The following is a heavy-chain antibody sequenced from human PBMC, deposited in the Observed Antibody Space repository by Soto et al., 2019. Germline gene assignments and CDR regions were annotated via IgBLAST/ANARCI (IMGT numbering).Heavy chain of an antibody. CDR3: VRFASSGWYTGGY. J-gene: IGHJ4*02. CDR1: GYIFTNYD. D-gene: IGHD6-19*01. CDR2: ISPYSGNT. V-gene: IGHV1-18*01. Sequence: QVQLVQSGGEVKKPGASVKVSCKASGYIFTNYDIGWVRQAPGQGLEWMGWISPYSGNTKYTQKVQGRVTMTTDTSTSTAYMERRSLRSDDTAVYYCVRFASSGWYTGGYWGQGTLVTVSS.